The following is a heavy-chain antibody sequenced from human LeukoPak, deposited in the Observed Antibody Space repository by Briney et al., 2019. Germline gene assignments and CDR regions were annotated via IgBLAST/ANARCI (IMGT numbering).Heavy chain of an antibody. D-gene: IGHD6-19*01. CDR1: GFTFSSYA. V-gene: IGHV3-30-3*02. CDR2: ISYDGSNK. Sequence: GGSLRLSCAASGFTFSSYAMHWVRQAPGKGLEWVAVISYDGSNKHYADSVKGRFTISRDNSKNTLYLQMNSLRAEDTAVYYCAKWAVSGRGFDYWGQGTLVTVSS. J-gene: IGHJ4*02. CDR3: AKWAVSGRGFDY.